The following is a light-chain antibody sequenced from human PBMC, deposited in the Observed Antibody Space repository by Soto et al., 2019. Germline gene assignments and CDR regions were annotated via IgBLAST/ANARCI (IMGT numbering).Light chain of an antibody. CDR2: DAS. J-gene: IGKJ4*01. V-gene: IGKV3-15*01. CDR1: QSISSY. CDR3: PHYNTWPLA. Sequence: EIVMTQSPATLSVSPGERATLSCRASQSISSYLAWYQQKPGQAPRLLIYDASTRATGIPARFSGSGSGTELPLTISSLQSEDFAVYYCPHYNTWPLAFGGGTKVEIK.